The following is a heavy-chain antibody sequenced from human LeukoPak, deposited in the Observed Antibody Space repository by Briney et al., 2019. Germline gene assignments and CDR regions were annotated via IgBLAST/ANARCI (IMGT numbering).Heavy chain of an antibody. CDR1: GYTLTELS. CDR2: FDPEDGET. Sequence: VASVKVSCKVSGYTLTELSMHWVRQAPGKGLEWMGGFDPEDGETIYAQKFQGGVTMTEDTSTDTAYMELSSLRSEDTAVYYCARDSRLFLYSSSSGLDYWGQGTLVTVSS. J-gene: IGHJ4*02. CDR3: ARDSRLFLYSSSSGLDY. D-gene: IGHD6-6*01. V-gene: IGHV1-24*01.